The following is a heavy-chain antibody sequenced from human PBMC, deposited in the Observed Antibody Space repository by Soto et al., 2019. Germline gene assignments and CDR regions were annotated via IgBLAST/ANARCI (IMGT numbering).Heavy chain of an antibody. CDR2: IYPGDSDI. D-gene: IGHD3-16*02. V-gene: IGHV5-51*01. CDR3: ARVIGASGTGFDH. J-gene: IGHJ4*02. CDR1: GYSFISSW. Sequence: EVQLVQSGVEVKKPGESLKISCKGSGYSFISSWIGWVRQRPGKGLEWMGIIYPGDSDIRYSPSFEGHVTISADKSINTAYLQWSSLKASDTAMYYCARVIGASGTGFDHWGRGTLVTVSS.